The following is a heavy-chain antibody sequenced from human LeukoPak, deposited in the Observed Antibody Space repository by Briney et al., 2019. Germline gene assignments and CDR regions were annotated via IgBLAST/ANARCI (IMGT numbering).Heavy chain of an antibody. CDR1: GGSISSSKW. CDR3: ASKWELRYFDY. CDR2: IYHTGST. D-gene: IGHD1-26*01. Sequence: SGTLSLTCAVSGGSISSSKWWSWVRQPPGKGLEWIGEIYHTGSTNYNPSLKSRVTISVDKSKNQFSLKLSSVTAADTAVHYCASKWELRYFDYWGQGTLVTVSS. J-gene: IGHJ4*02. V-gene: IGHV4-4*02.